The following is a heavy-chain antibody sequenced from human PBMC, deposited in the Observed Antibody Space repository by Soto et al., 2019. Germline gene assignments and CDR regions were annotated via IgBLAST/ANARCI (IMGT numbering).Heavy chain of an antibody. CDR1: GGTFSSYA. J-gene: IGHJ5*02. D-gene: IGHD1-7*01. V-gene: IGHV1-69*13. CDR3: AGGTLNWNYGSNWFDP. CDR2: IIPIFGTA. Sequence: SVKVSCKASGGTFSSYAISWVRQAPGQGLEWMGGIIPIFGTANYAQKFQGRVTITADESTSTAYMELSSLRSEDTAVYYCAGGTLNWNYGSNWFDPWGQGTLVTVSS.